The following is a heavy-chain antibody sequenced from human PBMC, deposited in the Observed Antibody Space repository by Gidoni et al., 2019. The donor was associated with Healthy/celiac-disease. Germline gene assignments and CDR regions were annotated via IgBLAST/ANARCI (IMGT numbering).Heavy chain of an antibody. V-gene: IGHV3-9*01. CDR1: GFTFDAYA. J-gene: IGHJ4*02. CDR3: AKDTKISVQGVIAGTVY. CDR2: ISWNSGSI. Sequence: EVQLVESGGGLVQPGRSLRLSCAASGFTFDAYAMHWVRQAPGKGLEWVSGISWNSGSIGYADSVKGRFTISRDNAKNSLYLQMNSLRAEDTALYYCAKDTKISVQGVIAGTVYWGQGTLVTVSS. D-gene: IGHD3-10*01.